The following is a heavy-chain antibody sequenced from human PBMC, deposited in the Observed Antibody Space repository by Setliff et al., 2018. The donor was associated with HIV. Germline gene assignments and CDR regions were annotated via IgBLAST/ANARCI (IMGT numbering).Heavy chain of an antibody. Sequence: ASVKVSCKASGDTFTSYYMHWVRRAPGQGLEWMGMISPSGASTKYAQRLQGRVTLTRDTSSSTVYVELSGLRSDDTAVYYCAREAEQGERSSSWYFDYWGQGTLVTVS. CDR1: GDTFTSYY. D-gene: IGHD6-6*01. CDR2: ISPSGAST. V-gene: IGHV1-46*01. CDR3: AREAEQGERSSSWYFDY. J-gene: IGHJ4*02.